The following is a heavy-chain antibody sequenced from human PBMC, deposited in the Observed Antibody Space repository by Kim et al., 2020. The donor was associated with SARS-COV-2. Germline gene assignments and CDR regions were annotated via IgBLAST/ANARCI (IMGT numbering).Heavy chain of an antibody. CDR3: ASLWFGELLFADAFDV. CDR1: GFNASSNY. Sequence: GGSLRLSCAASGFNASSNYMSWVRQAPGKGLEWVSVIFSGGSTHYADSVKGRFTISRHSSKNMLYLQMNSLRPEDTAVYYCASLWFGELLFADAFDVWGQGTMVTVSS. V-gene: IGHV3-53*04. J-gene: IGHJ3*01. D-gene: IGHD3-10*01. CDR2: IFSGGST.